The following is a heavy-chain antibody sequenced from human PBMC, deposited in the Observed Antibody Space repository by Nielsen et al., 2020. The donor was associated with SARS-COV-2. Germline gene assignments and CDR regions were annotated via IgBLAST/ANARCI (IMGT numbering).Heavy chain of an antibody. J-gene: IGHJ6*04. D-gene: IGHD3-10*01. Sequence: GESLKISCAASGFTFSSYWMNWVRQASGKGLEWVGHIRSQANNYATAYGVPVKGRFTISRDDSKNTAYLQMDSLKSEDTAVYYCATEFLDVWGRGTTVIVSS. V-gene: IGHV3-73*01. CDR1: GFTFSSYW. CDR2: IRSQANNYAT. CDR3: ATEFLDV.